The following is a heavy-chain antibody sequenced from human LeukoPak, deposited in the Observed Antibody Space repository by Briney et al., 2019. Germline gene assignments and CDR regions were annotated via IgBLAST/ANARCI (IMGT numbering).Heavy chain of an antibody. CDR2: ISSGSSFI. CDR1: GFTFSTYS. D-gene: IGHD3-10*01. J-gene: IGHJ6*02. CDR3: ARVGVDPDYYGMDV. V-gene: IGHV3-21*01. Sequence: GGSLRLSCAASGFTFSTYSMNWVRQAPGKGLEWVSSISSGSSFIYYADSVKGRFTISRDNSKNTLYLQMNSLRAEDTAVYYCARVGVDPDYYGMDVWGQGTTVTVSS.